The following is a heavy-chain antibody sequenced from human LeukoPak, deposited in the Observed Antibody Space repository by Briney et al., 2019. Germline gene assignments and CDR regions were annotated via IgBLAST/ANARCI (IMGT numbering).Heavy chain of an antibody. CDR1: GFTFTSYG. D-gene: IGHD6-13*01. J-gene: IGHJ4*02. Sequence: ASVKVSCKASGFTFTSYGFSWVRQAPGQGPEWMGWISGYNGNTNYAQKLQGRVTMNTDTSTSTAYMELRSLISDDTAIYYCARVSSSWYYFDYWGQGTLVTVSS. V-gene: IGHV1-18*01. CDR3: ARVSSSWYYFDY. CDR2: ISGYNGNT.